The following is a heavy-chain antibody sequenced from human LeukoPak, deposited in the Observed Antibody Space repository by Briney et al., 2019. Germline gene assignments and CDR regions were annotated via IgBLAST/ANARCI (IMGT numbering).Heavy chain of an antibody. CDR2: INPNGGNI. D-gene: IGHD3-16*01. Sequence: GASVKISCKASGYTFTNYYIHWVRQAPGQGLEWVGLINPNGGNIGYAQRFQGRVTVTTDTSTNTVYMELNSLRSEDTAVYYCARERRPWGEDFWGQGTLVTVSS. CDR1: GYTFTNYY. J-gene: IGHJ4*02. CDR3: ARERRPWGEDF. V-gene: IGHV1-46*01.